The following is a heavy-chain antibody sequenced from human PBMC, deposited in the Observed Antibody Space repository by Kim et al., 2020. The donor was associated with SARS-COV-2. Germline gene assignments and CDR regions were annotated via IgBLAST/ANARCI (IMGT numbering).Heavy chain of an antibody. V-gene: IGHV3-11*01. CDR1: GFTFSDYY. Sequence: GGSLRLSCAASGFTFSDYYMTWIRQAPGKGLEWVSYISSSGSTLYYADSVKGRFTISRDNAKNSLYLQMNSLRAEDTAVYYCAREALGQGVGATLGAFDIWGQGTMVTVSS. J-gene: IGHJ3*02. CDR3: AREALGQGVGATLGAFDI. CDR2: ISSSGSTL. D-gene: IGHD1-26*01.